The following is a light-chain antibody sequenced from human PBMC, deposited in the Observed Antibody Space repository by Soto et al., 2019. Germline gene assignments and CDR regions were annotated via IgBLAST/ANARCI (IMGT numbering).Light chain of an antibody. CDR1: QSVSSN. V-gene: IGKV3D-15*01. Sequence: EIAMTQSPATVSVSPGERATLSCRASQSVSSNLAWYQQKPGQAPRLLIYGASSRDTGIPARFSGRGSGTEFTLTISSLQSEDFAVYYCQQYNKWPLTFGGGTKVEIK. J-gene: IGKJ4*01. CDR3: QQYNKWPLT. CDR2: GAS.